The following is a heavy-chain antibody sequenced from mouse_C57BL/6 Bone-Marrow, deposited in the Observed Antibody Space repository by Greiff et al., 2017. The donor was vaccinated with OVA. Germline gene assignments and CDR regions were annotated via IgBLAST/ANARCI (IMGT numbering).Heavy chain of an antibody. D-gene: IGHD2-3*01. CDR2: IDPEDGET. J-gene: IGHJ4*01. V-gene: IGHV14-2*01. CDR1: AFNTKDYY. CDR3: ARLGGDGYYYAMDY. Sequence: EVQLQQSFSYLFPPLPPAPFSCPPPAFNTKDYYMHWVKQRTEQGLEWIGRIDPEDGETKYAPKFQGKATITADTSSPPAYLQLSSLTSEYTAVYYCARLGGDGYYYAMDYWGQGTSVTVSS.